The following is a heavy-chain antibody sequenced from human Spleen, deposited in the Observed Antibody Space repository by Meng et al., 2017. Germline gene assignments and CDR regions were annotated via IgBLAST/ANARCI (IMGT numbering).Heavy chain of an antibody. Sequence: GESLKISCAASGFTFSSSWMHWFRQAPGKGLVWVSRIDPDGSSPNNADSVRGRFTISRDNAKNTLYLQMNSLRAEDTAVYYCARSGYQLLPYYYYYYGMDVWGQGTTVTVSS. J-gene: IGHJ6*02. CDR2: IDPDGSSP. V-gene: IGHV3-74*01. CDR1: GFTFSSSW. CDR3: ARSGYQLLPYYYYYYGMDV. D-gene: IGHD2-2*01.